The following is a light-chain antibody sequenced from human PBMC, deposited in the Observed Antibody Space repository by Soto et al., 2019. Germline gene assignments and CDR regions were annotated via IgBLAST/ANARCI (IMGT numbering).Light chain of an antibody. J-gene: IGLJ2*01. CDR2: DVS. V-gene: IGLV2-8*01. CDR1: SSDIGGYNY. CDR3: TSYGGSNTVI. Sequence: QSALTQPPSASGSPGQSVTISCTGTSSDIGGYNYVSWYQQHPGKAPKVLIYDVSQRPSGIPHRFSGSKSGNTSSLTVSGLQAEDEADYYCTSYGGSNTVIFGGGTKVTVL.